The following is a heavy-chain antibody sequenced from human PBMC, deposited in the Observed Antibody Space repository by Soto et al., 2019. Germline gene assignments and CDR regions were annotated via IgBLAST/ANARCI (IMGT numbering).Heavy chain of an antibody. CDR3: ARVPFSSSWYGVEY. D-gene: IGHD6-13*01. CDR1: GYTFTSFG. CDR2: INVYNGNT. J-gene: IGHJ4*02. V-gene: IGHV1-18*01. Sequence: QVQLVQSGTEVKKPGASVKVSCKASGYTFTSFGIGWVRQAPGQGLEWMGWINVYNGNTYYVQKLQGRVTMTTDTSTSTTYMELRSLRSDDTAVYYCARVPFSSSWYGVEYWGQGTLITVPS.